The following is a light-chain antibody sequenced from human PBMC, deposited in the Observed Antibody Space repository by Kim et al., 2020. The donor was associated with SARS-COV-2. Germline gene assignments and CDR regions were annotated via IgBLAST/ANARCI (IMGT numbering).Light chain of an antibody. CDR2: DAS. Sequence: EIVLTQSPATLSLSPGERATLSCRASQYIDNWLAWYQQKPGQVPRLLIYDASNRATGIPARFSGSGSGTEFNVTISGLQSEDFAVYYCQQHNKWPLTFGGGTKVDIK. V-gene: IGKV3-11*01. CDR1: QYIDNW. J-gene: IGKJ4*01. CDR3: QQHNKWPLT.